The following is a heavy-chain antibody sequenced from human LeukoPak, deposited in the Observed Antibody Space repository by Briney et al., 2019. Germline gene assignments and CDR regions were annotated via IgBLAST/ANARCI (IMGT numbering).Heavy chain of an antibody. D-gene: IGHD3-10*01. J-gene: IGHJ4*02. Sequence: SETLSLPCTVSGGSISTYYWSWIRQPPGKGLEWIGYIYYSGSTNSNPSLKSRVAISVDTSKNQFSLKLSSVTAADTAVNYCARRTYGSGSYYLDYWGQGTLVTVSS. CDR3: ARRTYGSGSYYLDY. V-gene: IGHV4-59*08. CDR2: IYYSGST. CDR1: GGSISTYY.